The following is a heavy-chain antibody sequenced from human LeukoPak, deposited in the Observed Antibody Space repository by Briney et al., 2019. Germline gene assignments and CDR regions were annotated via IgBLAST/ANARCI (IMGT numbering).Heavy chain of an antibody. CDR2: IRYDGSTN. Sequence: GGSLRLSCAASGFTFDDYAMHWVRQAPGKGLEWVAFIRYDGSTNYYADSVKGRFTISRDNSKNTLYLHMNSLRPEDTAVYYCARDQVRGLSWQQLGFYYYYYYMDVWGKGTTVTVSS. V-gene: IGHV3-30*02. CDR3: ARDQVRGLSWQQLGFYYYYYYMDV. D-gene: IGHD6-13*01. J-gene: IGHJ6*03. CDR1: GFTFDDYA.